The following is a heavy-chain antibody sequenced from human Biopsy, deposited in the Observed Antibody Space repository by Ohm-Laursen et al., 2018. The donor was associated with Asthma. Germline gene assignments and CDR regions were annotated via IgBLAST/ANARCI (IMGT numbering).Heavy chain of an antibody. CDR3: ARAVDYSHYYGIDV. CDR2: ISVYNGNT. Sequence: ASVKVSCKTSGYTFSSAGITWVRQAPGQGLEWMGWISVYNGNTKVAQKLRDRVTMITDTSTSTAYMELRSLRSDDTAVYFCARAVDYSHYYGIDVWGQGTTVTVS. J-gene: IGHJ6*02. D-gene: IGHD3-10*01. CDR1: GYTFSSAG. V-gene: IGHV1-18*01.